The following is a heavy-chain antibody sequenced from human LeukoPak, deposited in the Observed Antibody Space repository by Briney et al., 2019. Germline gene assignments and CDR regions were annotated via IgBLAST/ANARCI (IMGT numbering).Heavy chain of an antibody. V-gene: IGHV4-30-2*01. CDR1: GGSISSGGYS. CDR3: ARAFSLRDPRVRGSSTSRFDP. CDR2: IYHSGST. Sequence: SETLSLTCAVSGGSISSGGYSWSWIRQPPGKGLEWIGYIYHSGSTYYNPSLKSRVTISVDRSKNQFSLKLSSVTAADTAVYYCARAFSLRDPRVRGSSTSRFDPWGQGTLVTVSS. D-gene: IGHD3-10*01. J-gene: IGHJ5*02.